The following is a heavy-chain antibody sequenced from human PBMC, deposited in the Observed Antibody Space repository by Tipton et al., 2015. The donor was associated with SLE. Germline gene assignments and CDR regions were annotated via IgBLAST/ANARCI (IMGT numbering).Heavy chain of an antibody. Sequence: LRLSCTVSGGSISSYYWSWIRQPPGKGLEWIGYIYYSGSTNYNPSLKSRVTISVDTSKNQFSLKLSSVTAADTAVYYCARQEIAAAAFDYWGQGTLVTVSS. CDR2: IYYSGST. V-gene: IGHV4-59*08. CDR3: ARQEIAAAAFDY. D-gene: IGHD6-13*01. J-gene: IGHJ4*02. CDR1: GGSISSYY.